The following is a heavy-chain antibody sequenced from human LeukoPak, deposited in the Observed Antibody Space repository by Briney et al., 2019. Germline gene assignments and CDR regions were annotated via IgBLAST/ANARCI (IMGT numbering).Heavy chain of an antibody. CDR1: GFTFSSYT. V-gene: IGHV3-23*01. J-gene: IGHJ4*02. D-gene: IGHD6-19*01. CDR3: AKDRSFGWPLVFEY. CDR2: VSGSGGST. Sequence: GGSLRLSCAASGFTFSSYTMRWVRQAPGKGLDWVSTVSGSGGSTYYADSVKGRFTISRDNSKNTLYLQMNSLRAEDTAVYYCAKDRSFGWPLVFEYWGQGTLVTVSS.